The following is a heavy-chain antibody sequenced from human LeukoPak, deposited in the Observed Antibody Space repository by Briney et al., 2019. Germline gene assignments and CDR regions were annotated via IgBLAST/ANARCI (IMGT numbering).Heavy chain of an antibody. V-gene: IGHV3-23*01. J-gene: IGHJ6*03. CDR1: GFTFSSYA. CDR3: AKDRLGGNYYYYMDV. Sequence: PGGSLRLSCAASGFTFSSYAMSWVRQAPGKGLEWVSAISGSGGSTYYADSVKGRFTISRDNSKNTLYLQMNSLRAEDTAVYYCAKDRLGGNYYYYMDVWGKGTTVTVSS. CDR2: ISGSGGST. D-gene: IGHD6-19*01.